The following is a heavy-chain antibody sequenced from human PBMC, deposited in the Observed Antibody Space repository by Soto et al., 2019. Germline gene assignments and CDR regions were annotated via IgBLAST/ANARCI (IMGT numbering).Heavy chain of an antibody. V-gene: IGHV3-53*01. CDR3: AREIAAAGHYFDY. Sequence: EVQLVESGGGLIQPGGSLRLSCAASGFTVSSNYMSWVRKAPGKGLEWVSVIYSGGSTYYADSVKGRFTISRDNSKNTLYLQMNSLRAEDTAVYYCAREIAAAGHYFDYWGQGTLVTVSS. D-gene: IGHD6-13*01. J-gene: IGHJ4*02. CDR2: IYSGGST. CDR1: GFTVSSNY.